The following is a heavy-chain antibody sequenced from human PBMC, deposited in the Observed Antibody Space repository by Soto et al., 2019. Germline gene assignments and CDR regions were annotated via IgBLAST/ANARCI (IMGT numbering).Heavy chain of an antibody. CDR2: INAGNSDT. Sequence: QVQLVQSGAEEKKPGASVKVSCKASGYTFTSYAIHWVRQAPGQRLEWMGWINAGNSDTKYSQKFQGRVTITSDTSASTAYMELSSLKSEDTAVYYCARDFSWVVVAPGYWGQGTLVTVSS. V-gene: IGHV1-3*05. D-gene: IGHD3-22*01. J-gene: IGHJ4*02. CDR3: ARDFSWVVVAPGY. CDR1: GYTFTSYA.